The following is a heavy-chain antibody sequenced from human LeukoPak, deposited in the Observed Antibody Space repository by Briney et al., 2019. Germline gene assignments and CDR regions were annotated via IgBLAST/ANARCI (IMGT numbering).Heavy chain of an antibody. CDR2: LNPSGGSS. CDR1: GYIFTHYY. V-gene: IGHV1-46*01. J-gene: IGHJ4*02. D-gene: IGHD6-19*01. CDR3: ARGGRVGSGWYGYHC. Sequence: ASVKVSCRASGYIFTHYYMHWVRPAPGQGLEWMGLLNPSGGSSSFAQRFQGRVTMTRDMSKGTVYMELSSLRSEDTAMYDCARGGRVGSGWYGYHCWGQGTLVTVSS.